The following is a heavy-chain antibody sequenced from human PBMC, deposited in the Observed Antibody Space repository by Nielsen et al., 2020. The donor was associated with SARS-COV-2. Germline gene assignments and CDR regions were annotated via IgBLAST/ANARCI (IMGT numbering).Heavy chain of an antibody. CDR3: ARNAGGGGSYYLDY. V-gene: IGHV4-59*08. CDR1: GGSITAHY. D-gene: IGHD2-15*01. CDR2: IFYSGST. J-gene: IGHJ4*02. Sequence: GSLRLSCTVSGGSITAHYWSWIRQPPGKRLEYIGYIFYSGSTYYNPSLNSRVTISSDTTKNQFSLKLSSVTAADTAVYYCARNAGGGGSYYLDYWGQGTLVTVSS.